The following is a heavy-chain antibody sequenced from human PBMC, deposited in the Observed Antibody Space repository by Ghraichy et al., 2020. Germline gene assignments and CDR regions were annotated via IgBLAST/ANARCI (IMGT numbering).Heavy chain of an antibody. CDR1: GASISNYY. J-gene: IGHJ6*02. Sequence: SETLSLTCTVSGASISNYYWNWIRQPPGKGLEWVGHIYYSGSTNYNPSLKSRVTISVDKSKNQFSLRLSSVTAADTAVYYCARVDPDYYYILDVWGQGTTVSVSS. CDR2: IYYSGST. CDR3: ARVDPDYYYILDV. D-gene: IGHD5-18*01. V-gene: IGHV4-59*01.